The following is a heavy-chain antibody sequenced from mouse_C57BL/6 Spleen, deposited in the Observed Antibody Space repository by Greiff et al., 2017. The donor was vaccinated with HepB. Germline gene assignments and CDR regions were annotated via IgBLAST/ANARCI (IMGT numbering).Heavy chain of an antibody. V-gene: IGHV5-17*01. J-gene: IGHJ4*01. CDR2: ISSGSSTI. CDR3: AEADYYAMDY. CDR1: GFTFSDYG. Sequence: DVQLVESGGGLVKPGGSLKLSCAASGFTFSDYGMHWVRQAPEKGLEWVAYISSGSSTIYYADTVKGRFTISRDNAKNTLFLQMTSLRSEDTAMYYRAEADYYAMDYWGQGTSVTVSS.